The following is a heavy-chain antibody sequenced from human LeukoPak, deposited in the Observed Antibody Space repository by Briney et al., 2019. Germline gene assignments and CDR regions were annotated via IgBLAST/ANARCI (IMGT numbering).Heavy chain of an antibody. CDR3: ARRSGNYGWFDP. CDR1: GYTFTGYY. CDR2: INPNSGGT. D-gene: IGHD4-23*01. J-gene: IGHJ5*02. V-gene: IGHV1-2*06. Sequence: GASVKVSCKASGYTFTGYYMHWVRQAPGQGLEWMGRINPNSGGTNYAQKFQGRVTMTRDTSISTAYMELRRLRSDDTAVYYCARRSGNYGWFDPWGQGTLVTVSS.